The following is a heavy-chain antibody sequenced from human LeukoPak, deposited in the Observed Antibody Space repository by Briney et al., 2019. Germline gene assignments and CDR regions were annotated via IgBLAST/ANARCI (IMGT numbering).Heavy chain of an antibody. CDR3: AKKGGSSGWYDY. V-gene: IGHV3-9*01. Sequence: PGRSLRLSCAASGFTFDDYAMHWVRQAPGKGLEWVSGISWNSGSIGYADSVKGRFTISRDNAKNSLYLQMNSLRAEDTALYYCAKKGGSSGWYDYWGQGTLVTVSS. J-gene: IGHJ4*02. D-gene: IGHD6-19*01. CDR1: GFTFDDYA. CDR2: ISWNSGSI.